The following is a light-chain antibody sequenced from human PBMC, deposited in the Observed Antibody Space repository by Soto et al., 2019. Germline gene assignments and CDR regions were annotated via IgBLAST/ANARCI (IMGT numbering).Light chain of an antibody. CDR2: SNN. Sequence: QSVLTQPPSASGTPGQRATISCSGSSSNIGSNTVNWYQQLPGTAPKLLIYSNNQRPSGVPDRFSGSKSGTSASLAISGLQSEDEADYYCAAWDDSLNGHVVFGGGTKLTVL. J-gene: IGLJ2*01. CDR1: SSNIGSNT. CDR3: AAWDDSLNGHVV. V-gene: IGLV1-44*01.